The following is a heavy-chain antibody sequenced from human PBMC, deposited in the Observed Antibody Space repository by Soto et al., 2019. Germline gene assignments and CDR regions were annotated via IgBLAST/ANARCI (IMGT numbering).Heavy chain of an antibody. J-gene: IGHJ4*02. V-gene: IGHV3-23*01. Sequence: GGSLRLSCAASGFTFSSYAMSWVRQAPGKGLEWVSTISDRGGSTYYADSVKGRFTISRDNSKNTLYLQMNSLRAEDTAIYYCAKEYSDFWSDYYHYFDYWGQGTLVTVSS. CDR1: GFTFSSYA. CDR3: AKEYSDFWSDYYHYFDY. CDR2: ISDRGGST. D-gene: IGHD3-3*01.